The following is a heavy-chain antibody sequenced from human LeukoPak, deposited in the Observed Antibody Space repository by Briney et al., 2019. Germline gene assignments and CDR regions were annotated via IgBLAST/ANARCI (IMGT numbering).Heavy chain of an antibody. J-gene: IGHJ3*02. CDR1: GFTFSSYG. D-gene: IGHD3-22*01. V-gene: IGHV3-33*01. CDR2: IWYDGSNK. CDR3: ARECRYYDSSGYVFDI. Sequence: GGSLRLSCAASGFTFSSYGMHWVRQAPGKGLEWVAVIWYDGSNKYYADSVKGRFTISRDNSKNTLYLQMNSLRAEDTAVYYCARECRYYDSSGYVFDIWGQGTVVTVSS.